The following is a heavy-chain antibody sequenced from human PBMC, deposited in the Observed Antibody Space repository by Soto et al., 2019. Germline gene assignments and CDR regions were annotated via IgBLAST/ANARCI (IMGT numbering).Heavy chain of an antibody. Sequence: QVHLVQSGTEVKKPGSSVKVSCKASGGTFSSSGFSWVRQAPGQGLEWMGMIVPSLDTTNYAQKFQARVTINADEVTSTAYMELRSLSSGDTAVYYCARWPQPRYTADPYAVDVWGQGTRVIVSS. J-gene: IGHJ6*02. D-gene: IGHD3-16*02. CDR2: IVPSLDTT. CDR3: ARWPQPRYTADPYAVDV. V-gene: IGHV1-69*11. CDR1: GGTFSSSG.